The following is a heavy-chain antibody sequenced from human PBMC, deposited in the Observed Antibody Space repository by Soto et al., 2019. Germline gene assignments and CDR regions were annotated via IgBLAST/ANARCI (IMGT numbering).Heavy chain of an antibody. Sequence: QVQLVQSGAEVKKPGSSVKVSCKASGGTFSSYTISWVRQAPGQGLEWMGRIIPILGIANYAQKFQGRVTITADKSTSTAYMELSSLRSEDTAVYYCARWGWFGELYFDYWGQGTLVTVSS. CDR2: IIPILGIA. J-gene: IGHJ4*02. CDR1: GGTFSSYT. CDR3: ARWGWFGELYFDY. D-gene: IGHD3-10*01. V-gene: IGHV1-69*02.